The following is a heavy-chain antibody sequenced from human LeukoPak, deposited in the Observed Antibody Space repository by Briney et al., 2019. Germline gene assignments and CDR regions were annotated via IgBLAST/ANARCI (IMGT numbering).Heavy chain of an antibody. V-gene: IGHV3-30*02. CDR1: GFIVSSSY. CDR2: IRYDGIKK. D-gene: IGHD1-26*01. CDR3: VRARSIVGVSPFQH. Sequence: GGSLRLSCAASGFIVSSSYMNWVRQAPGKGLEWVAFIRYDGIKKYYADSVKGRFTISRENSKNRLYLQMNSLRPEDTAVYYCVRARSIVGVSPFQHWGQGTLVTVSS. J-gene: IGHJ1*01.